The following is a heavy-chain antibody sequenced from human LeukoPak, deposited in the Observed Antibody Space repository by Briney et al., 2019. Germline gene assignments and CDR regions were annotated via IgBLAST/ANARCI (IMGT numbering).Heavy chain of an antibody. D-gene: IGHD3-22*01. CDR1: GFSFSSYW. CDR2: IDQDGSEE. Sequence: GGSLRLSCAASGFSFSSYWMTWVRQAPGKGLEWVANIDQDGSEEYYVDSVKGRFTISRDNAKNSLYLQMNSLRAEDTAVYYCARDSKYYACSAYYDAFDIWGQGTMVTVSS. J-gene: IGHJ3*02. CDR3: ARDSKYYACSAYYDAFDI. V-gene: IGHV3-7*05.